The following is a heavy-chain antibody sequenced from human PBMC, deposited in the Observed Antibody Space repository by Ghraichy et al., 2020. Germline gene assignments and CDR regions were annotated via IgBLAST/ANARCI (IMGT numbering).Heavy chain of an antibody. CDR2: INHSGST. CDR3: ARLDCDFWSGSAWSDY. J-gene: IGHJ4*02. Sequence: SETLSLTCAVYGGSFSGYYWSWIRQPPGKGLEWIGEINHSGSTNYNPSLKSRVTISVDTSKNQFSLKLSSVTAADTAVYYCARLDCDFWSGSAWSDYWGQGTLVTVSS. V-gene: IGHV4-34*01. CDR1: GGSFSGYY. D-gene: IGHD3-3*01.